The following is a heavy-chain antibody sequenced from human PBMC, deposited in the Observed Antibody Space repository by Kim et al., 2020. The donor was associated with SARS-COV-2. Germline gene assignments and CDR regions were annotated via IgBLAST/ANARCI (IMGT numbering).Heavy chain of an antibody. CDR1: GFTFSSYE. V-gene: IGHV3-48*03. Sequence: GGSLRLSCAASGFTFSSYEMNWVRQAPGKGLEWVSYISSRGITIYYKDSVKGRFTISRDNAKNSLYLQMNSLRAEDTAIYYCARGYSSGWGVTYWGQGTLVTVSS. CDR3: ARGYSSGWGVTY. CDR2: ISSRGITI. D-gene: IGHD6-19*01. J-gene: IGHJ4*02.